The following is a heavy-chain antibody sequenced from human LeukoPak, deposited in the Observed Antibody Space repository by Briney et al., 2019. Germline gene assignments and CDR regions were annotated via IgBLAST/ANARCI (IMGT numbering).Heavy chain of an antibody. CDR1: GYTFTGYY. D-gene: IGHD4-11*01. V-gene: IGHV1-2*02. J-gene: IGHJ6*03. CDR3: ARDKTQSPLDYYYMDV. CDR2: INPNSGGT. Sequence: ASVKVSCKASGYTFTGYYMHWVRQAPGQGLEWMGWINPNSGGTNYAQKFQGRVTMTRDTSISTAYMELSRLRSDDTAVYYCARDKTQSPLDYYYMDVCGKGTTVTVSS.